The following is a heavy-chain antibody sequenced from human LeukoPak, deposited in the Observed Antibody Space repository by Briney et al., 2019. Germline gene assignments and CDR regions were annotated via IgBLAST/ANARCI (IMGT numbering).Heavy chain of an antibody. D-gene: IGHD2-2*01. V-gene: IGHV3-30-3*01. Sequence: GRSLRLSCAASGFTLSSYAMHWVRQAPGKGLEWVAVISYDGSNRYYADSVKGRFTISRDNSKNTLYLQMNSLRAEDTAVYYCARDSTDDSWFDPWGQGTLVTVSS. CDR2: ISYDGSNR. J-gene: IGHJ5*02. CDR1: GFTLSSYA. CDR3: ARDSTDDSWFDP.